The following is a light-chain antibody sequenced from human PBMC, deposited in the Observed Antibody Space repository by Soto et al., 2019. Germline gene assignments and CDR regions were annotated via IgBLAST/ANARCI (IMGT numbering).Light chain of an antibody. CDR3: QQYHGFSRT. V-gene: IGKV1-5*03. Sequence: IQMTQSPSSLSASVGDRVTITCRASQSISSWLAWYQQKPGKAPKLLIYKASGLKSGVPSRFSGSGSGTEFTLIISGLQPEDSATYYCQQYHGFSRTFGQGTKV. J-gene: IGKJ1*01. CDR2: KAS. CDR1: QSISSW.